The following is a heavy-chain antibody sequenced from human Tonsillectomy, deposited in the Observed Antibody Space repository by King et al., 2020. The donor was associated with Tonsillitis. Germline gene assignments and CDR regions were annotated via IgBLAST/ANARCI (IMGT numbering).Heavy chain of an antibody. CDR1: GFTFSSYA. CDR2: ISYGGSNK. V-gene: IGHV3-30-3*01. CDR3: ARDGDIVVVVAATGGLDY. D-gene: IGHD2-15*01. J-gene: IGHJ4*02. Sequence: LVESGGGVVQPGRSLRLSCAASGFTFSSYAMHWVRQAPGKGLEWVAVISYGGSNKYYADSVKGRFTISRDNSKNTLYLQMNSLRAEDTAVYYCARDGDIVVVVAATGGLDYWGQGTLVTVSS.